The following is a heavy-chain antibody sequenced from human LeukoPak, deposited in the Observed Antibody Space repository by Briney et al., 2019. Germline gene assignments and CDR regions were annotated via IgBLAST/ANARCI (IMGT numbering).Heavy chain of an antibody. J-gene: IGHJ4*02. V-gene: IGHV1-8*01. CDR2: MNPNSGNT. CDR1: GYTFTSYD. D-gene: IGHD3-22*01. CDR3: ARVLGSSGYFLH. Sequence: ASVKVSCKASGYTFTSYDINWVRQATGQGLEWMGWMNPNSGNTGYAQKFQGRVTMTRNTSISTAYMELSRLRSDDTAVYYCARVLGSSGYFLHWGQGTLVTVSS.